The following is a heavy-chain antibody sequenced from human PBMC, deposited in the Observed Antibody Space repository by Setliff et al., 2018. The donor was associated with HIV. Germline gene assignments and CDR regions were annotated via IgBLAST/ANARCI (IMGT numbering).Heavy chain of an antibody. CDR2: INHSGNT. D-gene: IGHD3-10*01. J-gene: IGHJ2*01. CDR1: GGSLSGYY. CDR3: AREGGQGYSGSGSFYHRNFDL. Sequence: KSSETLSLTCAVYGGSLSGYYWSWVRQSPGRGMEWIGEINHSGNTNFNPSLKSRLIISVDTSKSQFSLKLTSVTAADTALYYCAREGGQGYSGSGSFYHRNFDLWGRGTLVTVSS. V-gene: IGHV4-34*01.